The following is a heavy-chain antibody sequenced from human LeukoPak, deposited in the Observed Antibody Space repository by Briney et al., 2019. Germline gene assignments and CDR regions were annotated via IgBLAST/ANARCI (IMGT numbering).Heavy chain of an antibody. CDR2: INAGNGNT. J-gene: IGHJ4*02. CDR3: ARDEDIVVVPGFY. CDR1: GYTFTSYA. Sequence: ASVKVSCKASGYTFTSYAMHWVRQAPGQRLEWMGWINAGNGNTKYSQKFQGRVTITRDTSASTAYMELRSLRSDDTAVYYCARDEDIVVVPGFYWGQGTLVTVSS. V-gene: IGHV1-3*01. D-gene: IGHD2-2*01.